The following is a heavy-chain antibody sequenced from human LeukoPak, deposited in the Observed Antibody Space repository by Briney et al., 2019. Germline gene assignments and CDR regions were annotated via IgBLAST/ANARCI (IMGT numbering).Heavy chain of an antibody. V-gene: IGHV3-21*01. CDR1: GFTFSSYS. Sequence: PGGSLRLSCAASGFTFSSYSMNWVRQAPGMGLEWVSSISSSSSYIYYADSVKGRFTISRDNAKNSLYLQMNSLRAEDTAVYYCARDYSSLGYGDYGFDYWGQGTLVTVSS. CDR3: ARDYSSLGYGDYGFDY. CDR2: ISSSSSYI. D-gene: IGHD4-17*01. J-gene: IGHJ4*02.